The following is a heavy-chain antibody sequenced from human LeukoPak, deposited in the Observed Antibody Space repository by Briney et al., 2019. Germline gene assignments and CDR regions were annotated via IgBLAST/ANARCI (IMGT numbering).Heavy chain of an antibody. V-gene: IGHV3-64D*09. Sequence: AGGSLSFSCSASGFTFSRYAMHWVRQAPGKGLEYVSTISSNGGSTYYADSVKGRFTISRDNSKNTLYLQMSSLRAEDTAVYYCVKEGGDSYGLFDYWGQGTLVTVSS. D-gene: IGHD5-18*01. J-gene: IGHJ4*02. CDR1: GFTFSRYA. CDR2: ISSNGGST. CDR3: VKEGGDSYGLFDY.